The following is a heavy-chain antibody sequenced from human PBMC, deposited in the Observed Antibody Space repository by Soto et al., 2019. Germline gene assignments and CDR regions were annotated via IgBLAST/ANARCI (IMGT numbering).Heavy chain of an antibody. J-gene: IGHJ3*02. CDR2: IKRDGSGG. V-gene: IGHV3-7*05. CDR3: ARDVSQGSSSTLYLEAFDI. D-gene: IGHD2-2*01. Sequence: EEQLVESGGGLVQPGGSLRLSCAASGFSFSSYWMTWVRQAPGKGLEWVANIKRDGSGGSYLDSVRGRFTVSRDNVRNSLYLQMDSLRAEDTALYYCARDVSQGSSSTLYLEAFDIWGQGTMVTVSS. CDR1: GFSFSSYW.